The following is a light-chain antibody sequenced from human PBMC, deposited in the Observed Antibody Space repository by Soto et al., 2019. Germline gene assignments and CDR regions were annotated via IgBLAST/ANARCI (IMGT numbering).Light chain of an antibody. CDR3: QRYGTSPPIT. CDR1: QSVSGK. V-gene: IGKV3-20*01. CDR2: GAS. J-gene: IGKJ5*01. Sequence: IVLTQSPGTLSLSPGERATLSCRASQSVSGKLAWYQQKPGQAPRLLIYGASSRATGIPDRFSGSGSGTDFTLTISRLEPEDFAVYYCQRYGTSPPITFGQGTRLEIK.